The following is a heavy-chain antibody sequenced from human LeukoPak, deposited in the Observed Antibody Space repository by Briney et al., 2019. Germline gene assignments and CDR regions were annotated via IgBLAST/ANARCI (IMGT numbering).Heavy chain of an antibody. CDR1: GFTFSSYW. D-gene: IGHD3-10*01. V-gene: IGHV3-74*01. CDR2: ISSDGSTT. Sequence: GGSLRLSCAASGFTFSSYWMHWVRQAPGKGLVWVSHISSDGSTTNYADSVKGRFTISRDNAKNTLYLQMNSLGAEDTAVDFWSRGRGGGMDVWGQGTTVTVSS. CDR3: SRGRGGGMDV. J-gene: IGHJ6*02.